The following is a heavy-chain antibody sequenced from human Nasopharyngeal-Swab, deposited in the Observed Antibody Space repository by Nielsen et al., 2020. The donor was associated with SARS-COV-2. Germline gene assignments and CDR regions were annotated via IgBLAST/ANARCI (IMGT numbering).Heavy chain of an antibody. D-gene: IGHD3-3*01. Sequence: ASVKVSCKASGYTFTSYAMHWVRQAPGQRLEWMGWINAGNGNTKYSQKFQGRVTITRDTSASTAYMELSSLRSEDTAVYYCAGGPPVTIFGVVYYYYYGMDVWGQGTTVTVSS. CDR1: GYTFTSYA. CDR2: INAGNGNT. CDR3: AGGPPVTIFGVVYYYYYGMDV. V-gene: IGHV1-3*01. J-gene: IGHJ6*02.